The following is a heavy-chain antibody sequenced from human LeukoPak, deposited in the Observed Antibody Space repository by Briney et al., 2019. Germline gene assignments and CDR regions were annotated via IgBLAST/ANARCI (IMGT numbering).Heavy chain of an antibody. CDR1: GYSFTSYW. D-gene: IGHD6-13*01. CDR3: ARGPIAAYKPTAFDP. Sequence: GESLKISCKGSGYSFTSYWIGWMRQMPGKGLEWMGIIYPGDSDTRYSPSFQGQVTISADKSISTAYLQWSSLKASDTAMYYCARGPIAAYKPTAFDPWGQGTLVTVSS. J-gene: IGHJ5*02. CDR2: IYPGDSDT. V-gene: IGHV5-51*01.